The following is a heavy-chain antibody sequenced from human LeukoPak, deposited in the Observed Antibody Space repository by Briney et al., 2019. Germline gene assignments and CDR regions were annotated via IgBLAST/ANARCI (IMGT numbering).Heavy chain of an antibody. D-gene: IGHD5-12*01. CDR2: TYYYSKWYY. CDR1: GDSVSSNSAA. Sequence: SQTLSLTCAISGDSVSSNSAAWNWFRQSPSRGLEWLGRTYYYSKWYYDYAASVKSRATINADTSKNHFSLQLNSVTPEDTAAYYCARRRYSGYEGFFDYWGQGILVTVSS. V-gene: IGHV6-1*01. CDR3: ARRRYSGYEGFFDY. J-gene: IGHJ4*02.